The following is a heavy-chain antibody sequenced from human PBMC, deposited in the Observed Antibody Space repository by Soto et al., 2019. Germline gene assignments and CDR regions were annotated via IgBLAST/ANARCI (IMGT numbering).Heavy chain of an antibody. CDR1: GDTLSGDT. V-gene: IGHV1-69*04. CDR2: IIPILGIA. D-gene: IGHD2-2*01. J-gene: IGHJ4*02. Sequence: SVNGACKASGDTLSGDTVSWVRQAHGQGLEWMGRIIPILGIANYAQKFQGRVTITADKSTSTAYMELSSLRSEDTAVYYCARDIVVVPAAILGPGPLDYWGQGTLVTVSS. CDR3: ARDIVVVPAAILGPGPLDY.